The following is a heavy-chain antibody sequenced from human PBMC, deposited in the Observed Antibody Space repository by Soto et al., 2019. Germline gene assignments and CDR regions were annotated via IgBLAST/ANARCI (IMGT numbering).Heavy chain of an antibody. D-gene: IGHD2-2*01. CDR3: TTDQAPNCCSSSCYVEGYYYCGRDV. J-gene: IGHJ6*02. CDR2: IKSKTDGGTT. CDR1: GFTFVDAV. V-gene: IGHV3-15*07. Sequence: RLSYTAAGFTFVDAVMHRVLKAPGKGLEWVGRIKSKTDGGTTDYAAPVKGRFTISRDDSKNTLYLQMNSLKAEDTAVYYCTTDQAPNCCSSSCYVEGYYYCGRDVWGQGTTVTVSS.